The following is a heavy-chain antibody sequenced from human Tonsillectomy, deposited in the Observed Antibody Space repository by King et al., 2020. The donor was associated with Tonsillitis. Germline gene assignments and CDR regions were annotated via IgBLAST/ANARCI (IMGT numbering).Heavy chain of an antibody. Sequence: QLVQSGTEVKKPGSSVKVSCKASGGTFNSIAINWERQAPGQGLMWMGRIIYILSIANDALKFPGRLTITAEKTKSTAYMGLSSLRSEDTAVYYCANEGITGTTTPPFDYWGQGTLVTVSS. CDR1: GGTFNSIA. D-gene: IGHD1-20*01. CDR2: IIYILSIA. CDR3: ANEGITGTTTPPFDY. J-gene: IGHJ4*02. V-gene: IGHV1-69*04.